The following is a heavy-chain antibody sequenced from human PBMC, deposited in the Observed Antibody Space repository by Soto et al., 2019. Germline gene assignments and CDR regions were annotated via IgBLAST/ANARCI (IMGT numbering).Heavy chain of an antibody. J-gene: IGHJ4*02. V-gene: IGHV3-48*01. CDR1: GFTFSSYS. Sequence: EVQLLESGGGLVQPGGSLRLSCAASGFTFSSYSMNWVRQAPGKGLEWVSYISSSSSTIYYADSVKGRFTISRDNAKNSLYLQMNSMRAADTAVYYCARAGPAPYSSGGSFDYWGQGTLVTVSS. CDR3: ARAGPAPYSSGGSFDY. CDR2: ISSSSSTI. D-gene: IGHD6-19*01.